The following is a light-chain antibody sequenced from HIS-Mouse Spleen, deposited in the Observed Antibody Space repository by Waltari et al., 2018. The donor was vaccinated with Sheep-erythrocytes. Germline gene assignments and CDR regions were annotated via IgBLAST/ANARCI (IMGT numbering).Light chain of an antibody. Sequence: SYVLTQPPSVSVAPGQTARITWGGNNIGSKSVHWYQQKPGQAPVLGVYDDSDRPSGIPERFSGSNSGNTATLTISRVEAGDEADYYCQVWDSSSDHPYVFGTGTKVTVL. J-gene: IGLJ1*01. CDR3: QVWDSSSDHPYV. CDR2: DDS. V-gene: IGLV3-21*02. CDR1: NIGSKS.